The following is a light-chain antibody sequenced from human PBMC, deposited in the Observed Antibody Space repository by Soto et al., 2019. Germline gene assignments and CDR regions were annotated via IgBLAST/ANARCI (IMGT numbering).Light chain of an antibody. J-gene: IGKJ5*01. V-gene: IGKV3-11*01. CDR3: QQRSSWPPIT. CDR2: DAS. CDR1: QSVSSY. Sequence: EIVLTQSPATLSLSPRERATLSCRASQSVSSYLAWYQQKPGQAPRLLIYDASNGATDIPARFSGSGSGTDFTLTISSLEPEDFAVYYCQQRSSWPPITFGQGTRLEIK.